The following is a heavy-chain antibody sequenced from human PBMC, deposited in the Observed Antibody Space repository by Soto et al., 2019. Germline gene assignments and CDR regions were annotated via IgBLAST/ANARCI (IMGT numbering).Heavy chain of an antibody. D-gene: IGHD3-10*01. J-gene: IGHJ4*02. CDR2: ITDTGGDS. CDR1: GFSLANYP. CDR3: ARGAKYAYPGSRGFDR. V-gene: IGHV3-23*01. Sequence: GGSLSLSCVASGFSLANYPMNWVRQTPGKGLEWISTITDTGGDSKYADSVRGRFTISRDNSKNTLYLQMSSLRAEDSAVYYCARGAKYAYPGSRGFDRWGRGTLVTVSS.